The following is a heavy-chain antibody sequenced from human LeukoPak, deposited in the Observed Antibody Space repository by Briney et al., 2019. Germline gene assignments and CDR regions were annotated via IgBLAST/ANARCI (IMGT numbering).Heavy chain of an antibody. D-gene: IGHD4-17*01. J-gene: IGHJ4*02. Sequence: AGGSLRLSCAASGFTFSSYVMHWVRQAPGKGLEWVAVISYDGSNKYYADSVKGRFTISRDNSKNTLYLQMNSLRAEDTAVYYCAKWELDYGDYVGYFDYWGQGTLVTVSS. CDR2: ISYDGSNK. V-gene: IGHV3-30*18. CDR3: AKWELDYGDYVGYFDY. CDR1: GFTFSSYV.